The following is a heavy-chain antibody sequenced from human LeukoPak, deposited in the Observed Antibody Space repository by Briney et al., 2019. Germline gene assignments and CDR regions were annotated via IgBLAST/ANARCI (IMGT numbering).Heavy chain of an antibody. CDR1: GXSFTSYC. CDR3: ARLYDYGDY. J-gene: IGHJ4*02. V-gene: IGHV5-51*01. Sequence: GESLKISFKGSGXSFTSYCIGWVRQMPGKDLEWLGIIYPGDSNTRYSPSFQGQVTISADKSISTAYLQWSSLKASDTAMYYCARLYDYGDYWGQGTLVTVSS. D-gene: IGHD3-16*01. CDR2: IYPGDSNT.